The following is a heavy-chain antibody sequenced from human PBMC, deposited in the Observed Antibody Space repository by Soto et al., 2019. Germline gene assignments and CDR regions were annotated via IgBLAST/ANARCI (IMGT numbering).Heavy chain of an antibody. CDR1: GFTFSSYG. Sequence: PGGSLRLSCAASGFTFSSYGMHWVRQAPGKGLEWVAFISYDGSNKYYADSVKGRFTISRDNSKNTLYLQMNSLRAEDTAVYYCARDVRRYCSGGSCYPWGQGTLVTVSS. D-gene: IGHD2-15*01. CDR3: ARDVRRYCSGGSCYP. J-gene: IGHJ5*02. CDR2: ISYDGSNK. V-gene: IGHV3-30*03.